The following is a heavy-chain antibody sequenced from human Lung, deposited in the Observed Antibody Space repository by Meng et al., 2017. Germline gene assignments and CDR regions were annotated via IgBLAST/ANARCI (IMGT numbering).Heavy chain of an antibody. CDR1: GRSISSGTYY. J-gene: IGHJ5*02. CDR3: ARYVFDSSSLYSNWFDP. Sequence: QVQLQESGPGLVKPSQTLSLTCTVPGRSISSGTYYWGWIRQLPGKGLEWIAYIHYSGSTYYSPSLKSRVTISVDTSKNQLSLKLSSMTAADTAVYYCARYVFDSSSLYSNWFDPWGQGTLVTVSS. V-gene: IGHV4-31*03. CDR2: IHYSGST. D-gene: IGHD3-22*01.